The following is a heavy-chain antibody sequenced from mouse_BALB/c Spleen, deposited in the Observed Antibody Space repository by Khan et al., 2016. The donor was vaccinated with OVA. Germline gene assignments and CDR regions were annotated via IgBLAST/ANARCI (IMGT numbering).Heavy chain of an antibody. CDR1: GYSFTSYY. CDR2: IGPFSGDT. Sequence: EVQLQQSGPELMKPGASVKISCKASGYSFTSYYIHWVIQSHGKSLEWIGYIGPFSGDTTYNQKFKGRATLTVDKSSSTAYIHLSNLTSEDSAVYYCTRHGYDAWFTYWGQGTLVTVSA. CDR3: TRHGYDAWFTY. D-gene: IGHD2-2*01. J-gene: IGHJ3*01. V-gene: IGHV1-31*01.